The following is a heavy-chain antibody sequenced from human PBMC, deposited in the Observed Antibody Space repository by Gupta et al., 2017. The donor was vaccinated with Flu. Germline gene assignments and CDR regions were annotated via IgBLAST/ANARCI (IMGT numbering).Heavy chain of an antibody. Sequence: EVQLVESGGGLVQPGRSLRLSCAGSGFTFDDYAMHWVRQAPGKGLEWVSGISWNSGSIGYADSVKGRFTISRDNAKNSLYLQMNSLRAEDTAFYYCAKDIGLSGDVFDIWGQGTMVTVSS. V-gene: IGHV3-9*01. CDR2: ISWNSGSI. J-gene: IGHJ3*02. CDR3: AKDIGLSGDVFDI. D-gene: IGHD3-10*01. CDR1: GFTFDDYA.